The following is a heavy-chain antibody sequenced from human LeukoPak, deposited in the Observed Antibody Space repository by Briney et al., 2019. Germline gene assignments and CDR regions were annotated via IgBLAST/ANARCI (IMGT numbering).Heavy chain of an antibody. D-gene: IGHD3-22*01. CDR1: GYTFSTYW. Sequence: GESLKISCKGSGYTFSTYWIGWVRQMPEKGLEWMGIIYPDDSDTRYSPSFQGQVTISADKSISTAYLQWSSLKASDTAMYYCARHAYYYDSSGYHFDWFDPWGQGTLVTVSS. V-gene: IGHV5-51*01. CDR2: IYPDDSDT. J-gene: IGHJ5*02. CDR3: ARHAYYYDSSGYHFDWFDP.